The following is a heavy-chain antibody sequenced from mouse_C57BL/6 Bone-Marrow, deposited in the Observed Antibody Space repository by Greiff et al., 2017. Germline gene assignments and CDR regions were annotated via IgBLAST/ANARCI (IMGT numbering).Heavy chain of an antibody. V-gene: IGHV5-17*01. CDR2: ISSGSSTI. J-gene: IGHJ1*03. D-gene: IGHD1-1*01. Sequence: EVQRVESGGGLVKPGGSLKLSCAASGFTFSDYGMHWVRQAPEKGLEWVAYISSGSSTIYYADTVKGRFTISRDNAKNTLFLQMTSLRSEDTAMYYCARDYGSSGVYWYFDVWGTGTTVTVSS. CDR1: GFTFSDYG. CDR3: ARDYGSSGVYWYFDV.